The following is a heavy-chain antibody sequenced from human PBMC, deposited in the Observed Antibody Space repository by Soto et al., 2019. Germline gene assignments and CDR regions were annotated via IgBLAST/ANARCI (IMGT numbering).Heavy chain of an antibody. Sequence: QVQLQESGPGLVKPSQTLSLTCTVSGGSISSGDYYWSWIRQPPGKGLEWIGYIYYSGSTYYNPSLKSRVTISVDTSKNQFSLKLSSVTAADTAVYYCARGKGGIYGGPHSYDYWGQGTLVTVSS. V-gene: IGHV4-30-4*01. CDR3: ARGKGGIYGGPHSYDY. CDR1: GGSISSGDYY. D-gene: IGHD4-17*01. J-gene: IGHJ4*02. CDR2: IYYSGST.